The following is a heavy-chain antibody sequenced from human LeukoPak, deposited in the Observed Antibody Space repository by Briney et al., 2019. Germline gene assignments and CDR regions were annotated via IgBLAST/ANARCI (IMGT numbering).Heavy chain of an antibody. V-gene: IGHV4-4*07. D-gene: IGHD4-23*01. Sequence: PSETLSLTCTVSGGSISTNHYWNWIRQPAGKGLEWIGRIYISGSTYYNPSLKSRVTISVDTSKNQFSLKLSSVTAADTAVYYCARGPCGGNSGEHAFDIWGQGTMVTVSS. CDR1: GGSISTNHY. J-gene: IGHJ3*02. CDR3: ARGPCGGNSGEHAFDI. CDR2: IYISGST.